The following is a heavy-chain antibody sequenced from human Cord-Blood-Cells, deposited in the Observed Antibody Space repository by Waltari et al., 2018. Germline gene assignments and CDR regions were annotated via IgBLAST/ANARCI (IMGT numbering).Heavy chain of an antibody. CDR2: IYHSGST. CDR3: ARGNYMDV. Sequence: QVQLQESGPGLVKPSETLSLTCTVSGYSISSGYYWGWIRQPPGKGLEWIGSIYHSGSTYYNPSLKSLVTISVETSKNQFSLKLSSVTAADTAVYYCARGNYMDVWGKGTTVTVSS. V-gene: IGHV4-38-2*02. CDR1: GYSISSGYY. J-gene: IGHJ6*03.